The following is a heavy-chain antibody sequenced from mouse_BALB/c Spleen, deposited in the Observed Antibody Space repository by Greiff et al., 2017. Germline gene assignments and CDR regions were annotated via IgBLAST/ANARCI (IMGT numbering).Heavy chain of an antibody. CDR2: IDPENGDT. CDR1: GFNIKDYY. J-gene: IGHJ2*01. CDR3: NAFYGYDGVDY. Sequence: VQLQQSGAELVRSGASVKLSCTASGFNIKDYYMHWVKQRPEQGLEWIGWIDPENGDTEYAPKFQGKATMTADTSSNTAYLQLSSLTSEDTAVYYSNAFYGYDGVDYWGQGTTLTVSS. D-gene: IGHD2-2*01. V-gene: IGHV14-4*02.